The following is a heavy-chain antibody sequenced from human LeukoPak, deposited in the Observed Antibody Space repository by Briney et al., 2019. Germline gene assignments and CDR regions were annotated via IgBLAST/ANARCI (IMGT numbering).Heavy chain of an antibody. Sequence: GGSLRLSCAASGSSVRTGSSDMYWVRQAPWKGLEWVSLIYSGGSTSYADAVKGRFTISSDNSKNTLYLEMSSLRTDDPAIYYCARDHDLWGQGILVTVSS. V-gene: IGHV3-53*01. J-gene: IGHJ5*02. CDR2: IYSGGST. CDR1: GSSVRTGSSD. CDR3: ARDHDL.